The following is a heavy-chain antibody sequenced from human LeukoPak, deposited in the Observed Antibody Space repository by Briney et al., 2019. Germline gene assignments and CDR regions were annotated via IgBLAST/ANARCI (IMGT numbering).Heavy chain of an antibody. Sequence: GGSLRLSCAASGFTFSSYSMNWVRQAPGKGPEWISYITTSGGAKNYADSVKGRFTISRDNAENSLYLQMSSLRAEDTAVYYCAKDDVGPYYYDSSGPDYWGQGTLVTVSS. D-gene: IGHD3-22*01. V-gene: IGHV3-48*01. CDR1: GFTFSSYS. CDR2: ITTSGGAK. CDR3: AKDDVGPYYYDSSGPDY. J-gene: IGHJ4*02.